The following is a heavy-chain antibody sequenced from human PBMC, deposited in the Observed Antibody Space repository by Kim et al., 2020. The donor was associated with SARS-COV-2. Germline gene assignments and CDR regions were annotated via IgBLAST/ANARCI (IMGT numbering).Heavy chain of an antibody. CDR3: ARGAPWYYYYYYGMDV. CDR2: MNPNSGNT. V-gene: IGHV1-8*01. D-gene: IGHD2-8*02. J-gene: IGHJ6*02. CDR1: GYTFTSYD. Sequence: ASVKVSCKASGYTFTSYDINWVRQATGQGLEWMGWMNPNSGNTGYAQKCQGRVTMTRNTSISTAYMELSSLRSEDTAVYYCARGAPWYYYYYYGMDVWGQGTTVTVSS.